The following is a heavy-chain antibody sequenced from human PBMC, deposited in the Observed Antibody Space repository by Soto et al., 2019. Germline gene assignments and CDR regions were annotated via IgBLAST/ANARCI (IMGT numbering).Heavy chain of an antibody. CDR2: IWYDGSNK. V-gene: IGHV3-33*01. Sequence: QVQLVESGGGVVQPGRSLRLSCAASGFTFSSYGMHWVRQAPGKGLEWVAVIWYDGSNKYYADSVKGRFTISRDNSKNTLYLQMNSLRAEDTAVYYCARETTVTTLDYWGPGTLVTVSS. CDR3: ARETTVTTLDY. J-gene: IGHJ4*02. CDR1: GFTFSSYG. D-gene: IGHD4-17*01.